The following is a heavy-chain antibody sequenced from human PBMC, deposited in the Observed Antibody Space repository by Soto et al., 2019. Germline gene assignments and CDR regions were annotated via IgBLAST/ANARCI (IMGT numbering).Heavy chain of an antibody. CDR2: ISAYNGNT. V-gene: IGHV1-18*01. D-gene: IGHD3-10*01. CDR3: ASVFPYYYGSGSGDAFDI. J-gene: IGHJ3*02. Sequence: QVQLVQSGAEVKKPGASVKVSCKASGYTFTSYGISWVRQAPGPGLEWMGWISAYNGNTNYAQKLQGRVTMTTDTSSSKAYMELRSLRSADTAVYFCASVFPYYYGSGSGDAFDIWGKGTMVTVSS. CDR1: GYTFTSYG.